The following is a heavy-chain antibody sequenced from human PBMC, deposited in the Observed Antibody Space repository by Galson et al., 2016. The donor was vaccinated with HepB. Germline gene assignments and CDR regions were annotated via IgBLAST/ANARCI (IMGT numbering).Heavy chain of an antibody. V-gene: IGHV3-53*01. J-gene: IGHJ6*02. CDR2: IYSAGDT. CDR3: AREGDSGTSHHYYYGMDV. Sequence: SLRLSCAASGFTVSNNYMNWVRQAPGKGLEWVSTIYSAGDTYYADSVKGRFLISRDHSKNTLYLQMNSLKAEDTAVYYCAREGDSGTSHHYYYGMDVWGQGTTVTVSS. D-gene: IGHD3-10*01. CDR1: GFTVSNNY.